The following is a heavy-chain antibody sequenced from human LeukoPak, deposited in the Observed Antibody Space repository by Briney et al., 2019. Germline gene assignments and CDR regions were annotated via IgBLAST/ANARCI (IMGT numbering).Heavy chain of an antibody. CDR2: ISYDGSNK. Sequence: GGSLRLSCAASGFTFSSYAMHWVRQAPGKGLEWVAAISYDGSNKYYADSVKGRFTISRDNSKNTLYLQMNSLRAEDTAVYYCARGCPIFQYQLLGYFDYWGQGTLVTVSS. J-gene: IGHJ4*02. CDR1: GFTFSSYA. D-gene: IGHD2-2*01. CDR3: ARGCPIFQYQLLGYFDY. V-gene: IGHV3-30-3*01.